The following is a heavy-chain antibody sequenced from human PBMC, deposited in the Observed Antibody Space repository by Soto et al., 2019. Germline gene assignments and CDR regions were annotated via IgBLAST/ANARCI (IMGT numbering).Heavy chain of an antibody. V-gene: IGHV3-21*01. Sequence: GGSLRLSCAASGFTFSAYSMSWVRQAPGKGLEWVSSITSGSDYIYYADSLKGRFTISRDNAKNSLYLQMHSLRAEDTAFYYCARVDGYTYPNDYWGQGTLVTVSS. J-gene: IGHJ4*02. CDR1: GFTFSAYS. D-gene: IGHD5-12*01. CDR3: ARVDGYTYPNDY. CDR2: ITSGSDYI.